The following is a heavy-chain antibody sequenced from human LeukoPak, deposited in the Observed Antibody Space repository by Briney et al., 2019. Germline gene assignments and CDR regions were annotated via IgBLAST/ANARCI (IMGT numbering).Heavy chain of an antibody. J-gene: IGHJ5*02. V-gene: IGHV3-23*01. D-gene: IGHD2-2*02. Sequence: TGGSLRHSCAASGFTFSSYAMSWVRQAPGKGLEWVSAISGSGGSTYYADSVKGRFTISRDNSKNTLYLQMNSLRAEDTAVYYCAKDYCSSTSCYTDWFDPWGQGTLVTVSS. CDR2: ISGSGGST. CDR3: AKDYCSSTSCYTDWFDP. CDR1: GFTFSSYA.